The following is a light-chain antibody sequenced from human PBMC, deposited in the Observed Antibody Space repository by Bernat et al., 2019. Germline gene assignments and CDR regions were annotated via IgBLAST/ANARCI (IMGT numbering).Light chain of an antibody. V-gene: IGLV10-54*04. CDR3: SAWDSSLSAVV. Sequence: QAGLTQPPSVSKGLRQTATLTCTWNSNNVGYQGAVWLQQHQGHPPKLLSYRSTNRPSGISERFSASRSGNTASLTITGLQPEDEADYYCSAWDSSLSAVVFGGGTKLTVL. CDR1: SNNVGYQG. CDR2: RST. J-gene: IGLJ2*01.